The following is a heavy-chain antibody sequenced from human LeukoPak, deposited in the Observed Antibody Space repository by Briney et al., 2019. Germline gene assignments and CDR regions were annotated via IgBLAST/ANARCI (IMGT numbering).Heavy chain of an antibody. V-gene: IGHV3-7*01. CDR2: IKEDGSDK. CDR1: GFTFSHYW. J-gene: IGHJ3*02. Sequence: PGGSLRLSCVASGFTFSHYWMSWVRQAPGKGLEWVANIKEDGSDKYYVDSVKGRFTISRDNAKNSLFLQMNRLRAEDTAVYYCARAHGAFEIWGQGTMVTVSS. CDR3: ARAHGAFEI.